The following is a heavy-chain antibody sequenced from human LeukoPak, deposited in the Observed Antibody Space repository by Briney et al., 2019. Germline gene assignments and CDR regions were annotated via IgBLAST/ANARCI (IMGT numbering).Heavy chain of an antibody. CDR3: ARDRFPTYYYDSSGYPEYFQH. CDR1: GGTFSSYA. D-gene: IGHD3-22*01. V-gene: IGHV1-69*05. J-gene: IGHJ1*01. Sequence: GASVKVSCKASGGTFSSYAISWVRRAPGQGLEWMGRIIPIFGTANYAQKFQGRVTITTDESTSTAYMELSSLRSEDTAVYYCARDRFPTYYYDSSGYPEYFQHWGQGTLVTVSS. CDR2: IIPIFGTA.